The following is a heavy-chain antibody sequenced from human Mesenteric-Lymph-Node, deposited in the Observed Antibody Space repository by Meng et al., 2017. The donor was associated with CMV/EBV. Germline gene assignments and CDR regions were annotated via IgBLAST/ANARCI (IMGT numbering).Heavy chain of an antibody. D-gene: IGHD1-26*01. Sequence: SVKVSCKASGYTFTGYYMHWVRQAPGQGLEWIGRIIPVLGKTNYAQKFQGRVTITADKSTNTAYMELSSLRSEDTAVYFCARDGSGSFLLVYYFDYWGQGTLVTVSS. CDR3: ARDGSGSFLLVYYFDY. J-gene: IGHJ4*02. CDR2: IIPVLGKT. CDR1: GYTFTGYY. V-gene: IGHV1-69*04.